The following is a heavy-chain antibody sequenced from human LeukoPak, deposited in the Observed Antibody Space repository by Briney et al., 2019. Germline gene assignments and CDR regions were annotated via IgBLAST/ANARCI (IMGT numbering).Heavy chain of an antibody. CDR3: ASGPSGWQVDY. J-gene: IGHJ4*02. V-gene: IGHV1-18*01. CDR1: GYTFTNYG. Sequence: ASVKVSCKASGYTFTNYGISWVRQAPGQGLECMGWISAYNGNTNYAQRFQGRVTMTTDTSTSTAYMELRSLRSDDTAVYYCASGPSGWQVDYWGQGTLVTVSS. CDR2: ISAYNGNT. D-gene: IGHD6-19*01.